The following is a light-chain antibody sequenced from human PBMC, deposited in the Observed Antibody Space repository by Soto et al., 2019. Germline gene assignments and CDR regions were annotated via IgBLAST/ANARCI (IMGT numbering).Light chain of an antibody. V-gene: IGKV1-9*01. J-gene: IGKJ4*01. Sequence: DIQLTQSPSFLSASVGDRVTITCRASQGINNYLAWYQRKPGKAPKLLIYAASTLQSGVPSRFSGSGSGTEFTLTSDSLQPEDFANYYCQQLNSYPLTFGGGTKVEIK. CDR1: QGINNY. CDR2: AAS. CDR3: QQLNSYPLT.